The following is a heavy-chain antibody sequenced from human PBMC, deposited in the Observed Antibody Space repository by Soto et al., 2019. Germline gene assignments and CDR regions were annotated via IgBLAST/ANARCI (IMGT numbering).Heavy chain of an antibody. CDR2: IYYSGST. D-gene: IGHD3-10*01. CDR3: ARDRVRYYGSGSYRHGYFDY. CDR1: GGSISSGGYY. V-gene: IGHV4-31*03. J-gene: IGHJ4*02. Sequence: QVQLQESGPGLVKPSQTLSLTCTVSGGSISSGGYYWSWIRQHPGKGLEWIGYIYYSGSTYYNPSLKSRVTISVDTSKNQFSLKLSSVTAADTAVYYCARDRVRYYGSGSYRHGYFDYWGQGTLVTVSS.